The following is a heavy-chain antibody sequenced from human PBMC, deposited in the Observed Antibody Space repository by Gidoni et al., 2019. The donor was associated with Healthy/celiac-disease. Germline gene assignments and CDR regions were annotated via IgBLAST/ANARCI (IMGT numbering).Heavy chain of an antibody. D-gene: IGHD6-13*01. CDR2: IKSKTDGGTT. CDR3: TTGYSSSWTWVYGMDV. V-gene: IGHV3-15*01. CDR1: GFTFSNAW. J-gene: IGHJ6*02. Sequence: EVQLVESGGCLVKPGGSLRLSCAASGFTFSNAWMSWVRQAPGKGLEWVGRIKSKTDGGTTDYAAPVKGRFTISRDDSKNTLYLQMNSLKTEDTAVYYCTTGYSSSWTWVYGMDVWGQGTTVTVSS.